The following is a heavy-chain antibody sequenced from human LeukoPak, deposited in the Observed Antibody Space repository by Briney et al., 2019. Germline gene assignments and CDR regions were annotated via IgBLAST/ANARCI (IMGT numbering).Heavy chain of an antibody. Sequence: SETLSLTCTVSGYSISSGYYWCCIRQPPGKGLEWIGSIYHSGSTYYNPSLKSRVTISVDTSKNQFSLKLSSVTAADTAVYYCARSYDYVWGTFHWGQGTLVTVSS. CDR3: ARSYDYVWGTFH. D-gene: IGHD3-16*01. CDR1: GYSISSGYY. CDR2: IYHSGST. J-gene: IGHJ4*02. V-gene: IGHV4-38-2*02.